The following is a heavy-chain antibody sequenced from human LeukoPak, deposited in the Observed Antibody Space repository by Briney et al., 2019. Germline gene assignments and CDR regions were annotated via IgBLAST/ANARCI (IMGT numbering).Heavy chain of an antibody. J-gene: IGHJ6*04. Sequence: SETLSLTCTVSGGSISSSSYYWGWIRQPPGKGLEWIGSIYYSGSTYYNPSLKSRVTISVDTSKNQFSLKLSSVTAADTAVYYCARDLPPWLPSYSSYGNVWGKGTTVTVSS. D-gene: IGHD4-11*01. CDR3: ARDLPPWLPSYSSYGNV. V-gene: IGHV4-39*02. CDR2: IYYSGST. CDR1: GGSISSSSYY.